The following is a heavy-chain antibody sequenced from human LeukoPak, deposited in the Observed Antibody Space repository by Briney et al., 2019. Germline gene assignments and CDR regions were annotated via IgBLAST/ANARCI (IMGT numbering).Heavy chain of an antibody. CDR1: GYTFTSYA. Sequence: ASVKVSCKASGYTFTSYATHWVRQAPGQRLEWMGWMNPNSGNTGYAQKFQGRVTITRNTSISTAYMELSSLRSEDTAVYYCARGGLGYRFDYWGQGTLVTVSS. V-gene: IGHV1-8*03. CDR2: MNPNSGNT. CDR3: ARGGLGYRFDY. J-gene: IGHJ4*02. D-gene: IGHD6-13*01.